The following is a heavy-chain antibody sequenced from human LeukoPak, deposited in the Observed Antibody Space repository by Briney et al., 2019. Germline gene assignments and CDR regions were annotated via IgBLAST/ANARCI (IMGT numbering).Heavy chain of an antibody. Sequence: PGGSLRLSCAASGFTFSSSAMTWVRQAPGKGLEWVSTVSDSGDNTYYADSVKGRFTISRDNSKDTLYLQMSSLRAEDAAVYYCAKSHSEVQRGYFDCWGQGTLVPSPQ. J-gene: IGHJ4*02. CDR2: VSDSGDNT. V-gene: IGHV3-23*01. CDR3: AKSHSEVQRGYFDC. D-gene: IGHD1-1*01. CDR1: GFTFSSSA.